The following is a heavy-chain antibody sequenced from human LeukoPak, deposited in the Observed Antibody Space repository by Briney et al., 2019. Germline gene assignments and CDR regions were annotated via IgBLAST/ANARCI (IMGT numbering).Heavy chain of an antibody. Sequence: GGSLRLSCAASGFTFSNYWMNWVRQAPGKGLEWVANIKEDGSEKYYVDSVKGRFTISRDNAKNSLYLQMNSLGAADTAVYYCARGTCHSPGVDYWGQGTLVTVSS. V-gene: IGHV3-7*04. CDR1: GFTFSNYW. CDR3: ARGTCHSPGVDY. CDR2: IKEDGSEK. D-gene: IGHD2-15*01. J-gene: IGHJ4*02.